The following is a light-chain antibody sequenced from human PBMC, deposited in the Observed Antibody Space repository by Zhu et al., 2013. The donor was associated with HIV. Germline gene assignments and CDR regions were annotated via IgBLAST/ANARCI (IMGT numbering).Light chain of an antibody. J-gene: IGLJ1*01. CDR1: SSDVGSYKL. V-gene: IGLV2-14*02. Sequence: QSALTQPASVSGSPGQSITISCTGTSSDVGSYKLVSWYQQHPGKAPKLMIYEGSKRPSGVSNRFSGSKSGNTASLTISGLQAEDEADYYCXSYXRVTTSFYVFGTGTKVTVL. CDR2: EGS. CDR3: XSYXRVTTSFYV.